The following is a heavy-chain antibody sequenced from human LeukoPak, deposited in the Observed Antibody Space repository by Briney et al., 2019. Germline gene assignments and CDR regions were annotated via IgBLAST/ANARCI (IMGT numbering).Heavy chain of an antibody. CDR2: IYTSGST. V-gene: IGHV4-61*02. Sequence: PSETLSLTCTVSGGSISSSSYYWGWIRQPAGKGLEWIGRIYTSGSTNYNPSLKSRVTISVDTSKNQFSLKLSSVTAAGTAVYYCARGGTHDYGDRTFPVYYFDYWGQGTLVTVSS. J-gene: IGHJ4*02. CDR3: ARGGTHDYGDRTFPVYYFDY. D-gene: IGHD4-17*01. CDR1: GGSISSSSYY.